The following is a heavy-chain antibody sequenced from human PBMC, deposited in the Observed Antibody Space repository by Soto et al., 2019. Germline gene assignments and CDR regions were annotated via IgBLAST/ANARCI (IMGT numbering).Heavy chain of an antibody. CDR1: GYTFTSYG. J-gene: IGHJ5*02. Sequence: GASVKVSCKASGYTFTSYGISWVRQAPGQGLEWMGWISAYNGNTNYAQKLQGRVTMTTDTSTSTAYMELRSLRSDDTAVYYCARDGTSGSPRGNWLDPWGQGTLVTVSS. D-gene: IGHD1-26*01. V-gene: IGHV1-18*04. CDR3: ARDGTSGSPRGNWLDP. CDR2: ISAYNGNT.